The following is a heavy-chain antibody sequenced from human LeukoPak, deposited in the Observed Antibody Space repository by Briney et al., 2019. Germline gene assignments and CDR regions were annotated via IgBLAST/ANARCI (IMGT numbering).Heavy chain of an antibody. Sequence: PSETLSLTCAVYGGSFSGYYWSWIRQPPGKGLEWIGFMYYSGNTMYNSSLKSRVTISLNTSKNQFSLKLSSVTAADTAVYYCARSVDTAMVGDYWGQGTLVTVSS. V-gene: IGHV4-59*01. CDR1: GGSFSGYY. CDR2: MYYSGNT. D-gene: IGHD5-18*01. CDR3: ARSVDTAMVGDY. J-gene: IGHJ4*02.